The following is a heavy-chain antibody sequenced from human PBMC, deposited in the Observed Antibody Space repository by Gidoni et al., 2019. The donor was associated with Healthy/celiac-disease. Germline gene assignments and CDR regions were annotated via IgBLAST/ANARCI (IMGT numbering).Heavy chain of an antibody. CDR3: ARARQYSSSGNYYYGMDV. CDR1: GGSISSYY. Sequence: QVQLQESGPGLVKPSETLSLTCTVSGGSISSYYWSWIRQPPGKGLEWIGYIYYSGSTNYNPSLKSRVTISVDTSKNQFSLKLSSVTAADTAVYYCARARQYSSSGNYYYGMDVWGQGTTVTVSS. V-gene: IGHV4-59*01. J-gene: IGHJ6*02. D-gene: IGHD6-6*01. CDR2: IYYSGST.